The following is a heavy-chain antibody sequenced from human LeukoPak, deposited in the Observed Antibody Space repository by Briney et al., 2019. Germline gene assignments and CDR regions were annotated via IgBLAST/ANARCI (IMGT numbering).Heavy chain of an antibody. CDR2: IRYDGSNK. V-gene: IGHV3-30*02. Sequence: HAGGSLRLSCAASGFTFSSYGMHWVRQAPGKGLEWVAFIRYDGSNKYYADSVKGRFTISRDNAKNSLYLQMNSLRAEDTAVYYCARDVPYGDYGAGDYWGQGTLVTVSS. D-gene: IGHD4-17*01. CDR3: ARDVPYGDYGAGDY. CDR1: GFTFSSYG. J-gene: IGHJ4*02.